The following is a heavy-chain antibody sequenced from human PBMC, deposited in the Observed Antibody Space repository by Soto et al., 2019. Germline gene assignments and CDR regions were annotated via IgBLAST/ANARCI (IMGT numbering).Heavy chain of an antibody. CDR3: ARAITMVRGPRPGYYYGMDV. CDR1: GGTFSSYA. CDR2: IIPIFGTA. J-gene: IGHJ6*02. V-gene: IGHV1-69*13. Sequence: ASVKVSCKASGGTFSSYAISWVRQAPGQGLEWMGGIIPIFGTANYAQKFQGRVTITADESTSTAYMELSSLRSEDTAVYYCARAITMVRGPRPGYYYGMDVWGQGTTVTVSS. D-gene: IGHD3-10*01.